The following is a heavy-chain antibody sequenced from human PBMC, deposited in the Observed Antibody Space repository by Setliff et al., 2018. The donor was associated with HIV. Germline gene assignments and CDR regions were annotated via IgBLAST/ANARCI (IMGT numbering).Heavy chain of an antibody. V-gene: IGHV4-39*02. CDR2: IYYSGST. CDR1: GGSISSNNYY. CDR3: ARDWRSGYYKGVDY. D-gene: IGHD3-3*01. J-gene: IGHJ4*02. Sequence: SETLSLTCTVSGGSISSNNYYWGWIRQPPGKGLEWIASIYYSGSTYYNPSLKSRITISVDTSKNQFSLRLSSVTAADTAIYYCARDWRSGYYKGVDYWGQGTLVTVSS.